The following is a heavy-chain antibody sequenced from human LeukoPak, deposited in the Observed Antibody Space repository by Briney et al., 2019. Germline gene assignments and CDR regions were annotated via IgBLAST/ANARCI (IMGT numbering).Heavy chain of an antibody. Sequence: SETLSLTCTVSGYSISSGYYWGWIRQPPGKGLEWIGSIYHSGSTYYNPSLKSRVTISVDTSKNQFSLKLSSVTAADTAVYYCARREPYYYYYMDVWGKGTTVTVSS. J-gene: IGHJ6*03. CDR3: ARREPYYYYYMDV. V-gene: IGHV4-38-2*02. CDR2: IYHSGST. CDR1: GYSISSGYY. D-gene: IGHD1-14*01.